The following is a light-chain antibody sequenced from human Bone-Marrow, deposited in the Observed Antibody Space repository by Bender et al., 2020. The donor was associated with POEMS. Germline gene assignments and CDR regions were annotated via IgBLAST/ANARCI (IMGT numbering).Light chain of an antibody. CDR1: SSDVGGYDY. J-gene: IGLJ3*02. Sequence: QSALTQPPSASGSPRQSVTISCTGTSSDVGGYDYVSWFQQHPGKAPKPLVYEVSKRPSGVRDRFPGSKSGNTASLTVSGLRAVDEADYYCSSYAGNFWVFGGGATLTVL. CDR2: EVS. CDR3: SSYAGNFWV. V-gene: IGLV2-8*01.